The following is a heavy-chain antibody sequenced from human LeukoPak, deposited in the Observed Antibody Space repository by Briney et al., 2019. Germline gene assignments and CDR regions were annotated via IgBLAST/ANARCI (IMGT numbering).Heavy chain of an antibody. Sequence: PSETLSLTCTVSGGSISSYYWSWIRQPPGKGLEWIGYIYHIGSTNYNPSLKSRVTISVDTSKNQFSLKLSSVTAADTAVYYCARESNDTDAFDIWGQGTMVTVSS. V-gene: IGHV4-59*01. D-gene: IGHD3-22*01. CDR1: GGSISSYY. J-gene: IGHJ3*02. CDR2: IYHIGST. CDR3: ARESNDTDAFDI.